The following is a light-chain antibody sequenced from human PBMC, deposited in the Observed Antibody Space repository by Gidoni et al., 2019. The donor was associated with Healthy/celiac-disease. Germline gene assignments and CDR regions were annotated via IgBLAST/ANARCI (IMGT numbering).Light chain of an antibody. CDR2: GAS. V-gene: IGKV3-15*01. J-gene: IGKJ4*01. CDR1: LSVSSN. Sequence: EIVMTQSPVTLSVSPGERVTLSCRASLSVSSNVAWYQQKPGQAPRLLLSGASTRATGIPARFSGSGSGTEFTLTISSLQSEDFAVYYCQQYNNWDLLTFGGGTKVEIK. CDR3: QQYNNWDLLT.